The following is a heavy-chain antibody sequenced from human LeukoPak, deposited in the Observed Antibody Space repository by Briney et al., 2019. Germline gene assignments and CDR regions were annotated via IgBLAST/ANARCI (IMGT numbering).Heavy chain of an antibody. CDR3: ARGPTNGQAFDY. J-gene: IGHJ4*02. CDR1: GFTLSSYE. V-gene: IGHV3-23*01. Sequence: QSGGSLRLSCTVSGFTLSSYEMSWIRQAPGKGLEWVSSIDYSGGSSYYADSVKGRFTISRDNAKNSLYLQMDSLRAEDTAVYYCARGPTNGQAFDYWGQGTLVSVSS. D-gene: IGHD2-8*01. CDR2: IDYSGGSS.